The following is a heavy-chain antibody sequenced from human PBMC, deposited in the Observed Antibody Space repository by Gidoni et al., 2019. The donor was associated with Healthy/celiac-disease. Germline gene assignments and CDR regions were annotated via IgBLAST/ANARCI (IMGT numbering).Heavy chain of an antibody. CDR3: AKEGGGYDSYAFDI. CDR1: GFTFDDYT. V-gene: IGHV3-43*01. D-gene: IGHD5-12*01. CDR2: ISWDGGST. J-gene: IGHJ3*02. Sequence: EVQLVESGGVVVQPGGSLRLSCAASGFTFDDYTMHWVRQAPGKGLEWVSLISWDGGSTYYADSVKGRFTISRDNSKNSLYLQMNSLRTEDTALYYCAKEGGGYDSYAFDIWGQGTMVTVSS.